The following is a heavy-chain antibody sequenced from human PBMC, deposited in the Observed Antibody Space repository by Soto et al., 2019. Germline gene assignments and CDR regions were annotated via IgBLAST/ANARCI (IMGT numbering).Heavy chain of an antibody. J-gene: IGHJ4*02. V-gene: IGHV3-23*01. CDR1: GFTFKDYA. CDR3: AKDLASETLTYFDY. CDR2: FSGSDGKT. D-gene: IGHD2-21*01. Sequence: GGSLRLSCTASGFTFKDYAMNWVRQTPEKGLEWVSAFSGSDGKTFYADSVKGRFTISGDTSKNTLYLQMNSLRAEDTAIYYCAKDLASETLTYFDYWGQGTLVTVSS.